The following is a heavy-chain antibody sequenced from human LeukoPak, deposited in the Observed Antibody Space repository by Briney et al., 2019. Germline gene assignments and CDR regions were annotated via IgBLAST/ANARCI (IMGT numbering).Heavy chain of an antibody. CDR2: ISYDGSYK. V-gene: IGHV3-30*18. CDR1: RFTFSSYG. D-gene: IGHD5-24*01. CDR3: AKEEQGRATGYFDY. Sequence: GGSLRLSCAASRFTFSSYGMNWVRQAPGKGLEWVAIISYDGSYKYYADSVKGRFTISRDNSKNTLYLQMNSLRGDDTAVYYCAKEEQGRATGYFDYWGQGTLVTVSS. J-gene: IGHJ4*02.